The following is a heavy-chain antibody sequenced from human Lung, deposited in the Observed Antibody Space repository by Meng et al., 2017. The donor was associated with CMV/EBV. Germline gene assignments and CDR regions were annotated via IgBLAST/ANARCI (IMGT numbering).Heavy chain of an antibody. J-gene: IGHJ5*02. CDR2: VYYGRGT. V-gene: IGHV4-61*01. CDR3: ARGTGYCSSTSCYPFDP. Sequence: SVSSASYCWSWLRQPQGKGLEWIAYVYYGRGTNYNPSLKSRVTISVDTSKSQFSLKLSSVTAADTAVYYCARGTGYCSSTSCYPFDPWGQGTLVTVSS. CDR1: SVSSASYC. D-gene: IGHD2-2*01.